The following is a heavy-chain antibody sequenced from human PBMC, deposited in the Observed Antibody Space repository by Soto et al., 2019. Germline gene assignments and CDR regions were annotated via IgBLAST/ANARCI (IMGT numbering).Heavy chain of an antibody. D-gene: IGHD6-19*01. J-gene: IGHJ4*02. Sequence: QLQLQESGPGLVKPSETLSLTCTVSGGSISSSSYYWGWIRQPPGKGLEWIGSIYYSGSTYYNPSLTSRVTISVDTSKNQFSLKLSSVTAADTAVYYCARHYSSGWKDYWGQGTLVTVSS. CDR1: GGSISSSSYY. CDR2: IYYSGST. V-gene: IGHV4-39*01. CDR3: ARHYSSGWKDY.